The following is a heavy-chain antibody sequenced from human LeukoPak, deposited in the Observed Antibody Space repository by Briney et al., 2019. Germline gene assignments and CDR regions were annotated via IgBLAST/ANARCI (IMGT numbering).Heavy chain of an antibody. CDR1: GFKFDNYW. V-gene: IGHV3-7*01. D-gene: IGHD6-6*01. CDR3: ARIGYSSSSFDY. J-gene: IGHJ4*02. Sequence: PGGSLRLSCAAPGFKFDNYWMSWVRQAPGKGLEWVANIKQDGSVKYYVDSVKGRFTISRDNARNSQYLQMNSPRPEDTAVYYCARIGYSSSSFDYWGQGTLVTVSS. CDR2: IKQDGSVK.